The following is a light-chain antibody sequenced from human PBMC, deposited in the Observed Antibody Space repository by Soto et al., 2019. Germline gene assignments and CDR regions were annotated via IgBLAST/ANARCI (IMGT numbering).Light chain of an antibody. CDR1: QSVSRR. V-gene: IGKV1-5*01. CDR2: DAS. Sequence: DIQMTQSPSTLSGSVLDRPTITCWASQSVSRRLAWYQQKPGKAPKLLIYDASSLESGVPSRFSGRGSGTEFTLTITSLQPEDSATYYCQQRNSYPRTFGQGTEVDIK. J-gene: IGKJ2*01. CDR3: QQRNSYPRT.